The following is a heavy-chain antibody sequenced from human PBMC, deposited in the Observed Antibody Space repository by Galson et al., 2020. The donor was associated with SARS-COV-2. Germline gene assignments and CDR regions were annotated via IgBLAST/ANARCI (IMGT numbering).Heavy chain of an antibody. Sequence: ASVKVSCKVSGYTLTELSMHWVRQAPGKGLEWMGGFDPEDGETIYAQKFQGRVTMTDDTSTDTAYMELSSLRSEDTAVYYCVTLVPPTVTTNYYYYMDVWGKGTTVTVAS. D-gene: IGHD4-17*01. CDR1: GYTLTELS. V-gene: IGHV1-24*01. J-gene: IGHJ6*03. CDR3: VTLVPPTVTTNYYYYMDV. CDR2: FDPEDGET.